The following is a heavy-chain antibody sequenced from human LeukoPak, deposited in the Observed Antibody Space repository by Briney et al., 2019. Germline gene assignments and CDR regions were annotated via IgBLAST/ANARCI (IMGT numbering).Heavy chain of an antibody. J-gene: IGHJ4*02. CDR3: ARVGRHYYDSSGYHFDY. Sequence: ASVKVSCKASGYSFTSNVMSWVRQAPGQGLEWMGGISAYNGNTNYAQKLQGRVTMTTDTSTSTAYMELRSLRSDDTAVYYCARVGRHYYDSSGYHFDYWGQGTLVTVSS. CDR1: GYSFTSNV. V-gene: IGHV1-18*01. D-gene: IGHD3-22*01. CDR2: ISAYNGNT.